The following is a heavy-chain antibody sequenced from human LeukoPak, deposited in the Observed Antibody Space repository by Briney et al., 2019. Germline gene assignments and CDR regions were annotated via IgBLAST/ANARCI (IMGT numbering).Heavy chain of an antibody. Sequence: GGSLRLSCAASGFTFTTYWMTWVRQAPGKGLEWVANIKQDGSGKYYVDSVKGRFTISRDNAKNSLYLQMNSLRAEDTAVYYCARVRLGSLDYWGQGTLVTVSS. CDR3: ARVRLGSLDY. V-gene: IGHV3-7*05. CDR2: IKQDGSGK. CDR1: GFTFTTYW. D-gene: IGHD6-19*01. J-gene: IGHJ4*02.